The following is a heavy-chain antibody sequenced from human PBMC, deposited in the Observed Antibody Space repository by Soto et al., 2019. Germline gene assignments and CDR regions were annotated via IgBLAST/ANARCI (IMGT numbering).Heavy chain of an antibody. D-gene: IGHD3-10*01. J-gene: IGHJ5*02. V-gene: IGHV5-51*01. CDR2: IYPGDSDT. CDR1: GYSFTSYW. CDR3: ARHAPRDYGSGIRWWFDP. Sequence: PGESLKISCKGSGYSFTSYWIGWVRQMPGKGLEWMGIIYPGDSDTRYSPSFQGQVTISADKSISTAYLQWSSLKASDTAMYYCARHAPRDYGSGIRWWFDPWGQGTLVTVSS.